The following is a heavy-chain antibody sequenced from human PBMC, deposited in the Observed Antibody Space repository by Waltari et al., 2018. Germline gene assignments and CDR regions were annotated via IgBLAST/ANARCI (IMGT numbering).Heavy chain of an antibody. D-gene: IGHD4-17*01. Sequence: QVQLQESGPGLVKPSQTLSLTCTVSGVSISSGDYFWTWIRQPPGKGLEWIASIYYSVNTYYNPSLKSRLTISIDTSKNQFSLKLRSVAAADTAVYYCARERNNYGDSDSWGQGTLVTVSS. CDR3: ARERNNYGDSDS. J-gene: IGHJ5*01. CDR2: IYYSVNT. CDR1: GVSISSGDYF. V-gene: IGHV4-30-4*08.